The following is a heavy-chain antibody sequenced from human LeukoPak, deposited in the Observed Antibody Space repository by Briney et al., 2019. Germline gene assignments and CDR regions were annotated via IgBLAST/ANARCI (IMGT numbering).Heavy chain of an antibody. D-gene: IGHD3-3*01. CDR3: AREGGFYRPLDY. CDR2: VHLDGRT. CDR1: GSTFSASDM. J-gene: IGHJ4*02. V-gene: IGHV4-4*02. Sequence: GSLRLSCGASGSTFSASDMHWVRQAPGKGLEWIGEVHLDGRTNYNPSLESRLTMSVDVSENQVSLKLTSVTAADTAVYYCAREGGFYRPLDYSGQGTLVTVSS.